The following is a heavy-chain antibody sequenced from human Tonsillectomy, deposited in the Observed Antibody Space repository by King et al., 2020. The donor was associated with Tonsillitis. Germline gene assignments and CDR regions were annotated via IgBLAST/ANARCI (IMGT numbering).Heavy chain of an antibody. CDR3: ARAVNYYYDSSGYYFGAFDI. V-gene: IGHV3-30*04. J-gene: IGHJ3*02. Sequence: QLVESGGGVVQPGRSLRLSCAASGFTFSSYAMHWVRQAPGKGLEWVAVISYDGSNKYYADSVKGRFTISRDNSKNTLYLQMNSLRAEDTAVYYCARAVNYYYDSSGYYFGAFDIWGQGTMVTVSS. CDR2: ISYDGSNK. D-gene: IGHD3-22*01. CDR1: GFTFSSYA.